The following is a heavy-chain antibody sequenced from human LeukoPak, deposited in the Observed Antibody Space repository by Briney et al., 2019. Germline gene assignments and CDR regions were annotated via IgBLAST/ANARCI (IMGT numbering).Heavy chain of an antibody. CDR3: ARESAAGRTRGDGFFDY. D-gene: IGHD6-13*01. CDR2: ISISSSYI. J-gene: IGHJ4*02. Sequence: GGPLRLSCAASGFTVSSNYMNWVRQAPGKGLEWVSSISISSSYIYYADSVKGRFTISRDNAKTSLYLQMNSLRAEDTAVYFCARESAAGRTRGDGFFDYWGQGTLVTVSS. V-gene: IGHV3-21*01. CDR1: GFTVSSNY.